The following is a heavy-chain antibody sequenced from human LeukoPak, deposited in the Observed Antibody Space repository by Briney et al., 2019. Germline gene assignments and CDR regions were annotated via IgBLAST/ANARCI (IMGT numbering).Heavy chain of an antibody. CDR3: ARVTAAGGGFDH. Sequence: SETLALTCTVSGCSVSGYHWSWVRQPPGQGLECIGHLYFTGSTTYNPSLKSRVTISVDTSQHQFSLSLTSVTSADTAVYYCARVTAAGGGFDHWGQGTLVTVSS. D-gene: IGHD2-15*01. CDR2: LYFTGST. J-gene: IGHJ4*02. CDR1: GCSVSGYH. V-gene: IGHV4-59*02.